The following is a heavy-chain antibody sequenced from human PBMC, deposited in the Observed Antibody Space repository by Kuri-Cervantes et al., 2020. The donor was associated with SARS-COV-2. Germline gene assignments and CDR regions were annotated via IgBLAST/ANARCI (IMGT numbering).Heavy chain of an antibody. J-gene: IGHJ4*02. V-gene: IGHV3-23*01. Sequence: GESLKISCAASGFTFSSYSMNWVRQAPGKGLEWVSAISGSGSRTYYADSVKGRFTISRDNSKDTLYLQMNSLRAEDTAVYFCARDTGAAYYYDSSGYYGPPKYWGQGTLVTRLL. CDR3: ARDTGAAYYYDSSGYYGPPKY. CDR2: ISGSGSRT. CDR1: GFTFSSYS. D-gene: IGHD3-22*01.